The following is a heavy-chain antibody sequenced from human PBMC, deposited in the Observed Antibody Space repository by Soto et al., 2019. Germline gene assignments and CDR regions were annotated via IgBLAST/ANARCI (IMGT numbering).Heavy chain of an antibody. Sequence: PSETLSLTCTVSGGSISSGGYYWSWIRQHPGKGLEWIGYIYYSGSTYYNPSLKSRVTISVDTSKNQFPLKLSSVTAADTAVYYCARVPRFLEWLFRSNDAFEIWGQGTMVTVSS. CDR1: GGSISSGGYY. CDR3: ARVPRFLEWLFRSNDAFEI. V-gene: IGHV4-31*03. J-gene: IGHJ3*02. D-gene: IGHD3-3*01. CDR2: IYYSGST.